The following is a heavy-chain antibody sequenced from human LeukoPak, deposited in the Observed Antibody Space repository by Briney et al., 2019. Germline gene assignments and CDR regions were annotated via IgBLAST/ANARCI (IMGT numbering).Heavy chain of an antibody. CDR3: ARDEVLGRYFDPGYAFDV. CDR1: GYTFTSYY. CDR2: INPSGGST. V-gene: IGHV1-46*01. D-gene: IGHD3-9*01. Sequence: ASVKVSCKASGYTFTSYYMHWVRQAPGQGLEWMGIINPSGGSTSYAQKFQGRVTMTRDMSTSTVYMELSSLRSEDTAVYYCARDEVLGRYFDPGYAFDVWGQGTMVTVSS. J-gene: IGHJ3*01.